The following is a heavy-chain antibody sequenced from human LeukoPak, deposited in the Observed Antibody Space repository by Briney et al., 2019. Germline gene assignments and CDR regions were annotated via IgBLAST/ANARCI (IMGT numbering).Heavy chain of an antibody. CDR2: IVVGSGNT. CDR3: ARNAYSSGWDSGYYFDY. CDR1: GFTFTSSA. D-gene: IGHD6-19*01. Sequence: ASVKVSCKASGFTFTSSAVQWVRQARGQRLEWIGWIVVGSGNTNYAQKFQERVTITRDMSTSTAYMELSSLGSEDTAVYYCARNAYSSGWDSGYYFDYWGQGTVVTVPS. V-gene: IGHV1-58*01. J-gene: IGHJ4*02.